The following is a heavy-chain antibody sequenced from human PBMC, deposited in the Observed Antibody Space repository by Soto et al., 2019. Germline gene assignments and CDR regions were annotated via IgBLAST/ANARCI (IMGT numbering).Heavy chain of an antibody. CDR1: GYTFTGYY. CDR3: AREFSDCSGGSCYRTFDY. V-gene: IGHV1-2*04. D-gene: IGHD2-15*01. Sequence: ASVQVSCKASGYTFTGYYMHWVRQAPGQGLEWMGWINPNSGGTNYAQKFQGWVTMTRDTSISTAYMELSRLRSDDTAVYYCAREFSDCSGGSCYRTFDYWGQGTLVTVSS. J-gene: IGHJ4*02. CDR2: INPNSGGT.